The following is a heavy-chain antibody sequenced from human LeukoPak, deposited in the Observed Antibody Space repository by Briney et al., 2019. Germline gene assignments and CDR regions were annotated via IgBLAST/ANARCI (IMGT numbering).Heavy chain of an antibody. CDR2: INHSGST. CDR3: ARGVGGYDYLIHYYYGMDV. D-gene: IGHD5-12*01. CDR1: GGSFSGYY. V-gene: IGHV4-34*01. Sequence: NPSETLSLTCAVYGGSFSGYYWSWIHQPPGKGLEWIGEINHSGSTNYNPSLKSRVTISVDTSKNQFSLKLSSVTAADTAVYYCARGVGGYDYLIHYYYGMDVWGQGTTVTVSS. J-gene: IGHJ6*02.